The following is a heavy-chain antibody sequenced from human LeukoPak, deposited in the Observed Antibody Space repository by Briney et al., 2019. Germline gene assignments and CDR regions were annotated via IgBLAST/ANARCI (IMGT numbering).Heavy chain of an antibody. J-gene: IGHJ4*02. CDR2: FHYNGST. Sequence: PSETLSLTCTVSGVSISSGSYYWGWIRQPPGKGLEYIGSFHYNGSTYYNPSLKSRVTISVDTSKNQFSLKLSSVTAADTAVYYCASPFFDFWGQGTLVTVS. CDR1: GVSISSGSYY. V-gene: IGHV4-39*01. CDR3: ASPFFDF.